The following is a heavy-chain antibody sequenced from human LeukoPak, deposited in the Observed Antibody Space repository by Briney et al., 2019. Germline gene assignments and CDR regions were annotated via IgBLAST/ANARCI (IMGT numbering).Heavy chain of an antibody. V-gene: IGHV3-30*02. Sequence: GGSLRLSCAASGFTFSSYGMHWVRQAPGKGLECYADSVKGRFTISRDNSKNTLYLQMNSLRAEDTAVYYCAKDRPRYCSGGSCYFDAFDIWGQGTMVTVSS. CDR3: AKDRPRYCSGGSCYFDAFDI. D-gene: IGHD2-15*01. CDR1: GFTFSSYG. J-gene: IGHJ3*02.